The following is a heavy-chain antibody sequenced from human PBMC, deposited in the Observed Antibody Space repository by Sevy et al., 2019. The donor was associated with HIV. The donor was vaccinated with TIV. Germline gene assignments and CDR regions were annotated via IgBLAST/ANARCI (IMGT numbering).Heavy chain of an antibody. D-gene: IGHD2-21*02. Sequence: GGSLRLSCAASGFTFSSYGMHWVRQAPGKGLEWVAVIWYDGSNKYYADSVKGRFTISRDNSKNTLYLQMNSLRAEDTAGYYWAGDGAAYCGGDCYLGRGGQGTLVTVSS. CDR1: GFTFSSYG. J-gene: IGHJ4*02. CDR2: IWYDGSNK. V-gene: IGHV3-33*01. CDR3: AGDGAAYCGGDCYLGR.